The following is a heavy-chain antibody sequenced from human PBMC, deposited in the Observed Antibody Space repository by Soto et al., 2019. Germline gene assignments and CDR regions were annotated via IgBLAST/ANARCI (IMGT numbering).Heavy chain of an antibody. V-gene: IGHV4-59*01. Sequence: SETLSLTCTVSGGSIGSYYWSWVRQPPGKGLEWIGYIFYSGNTNYNPSLKSRVTISMDTSNNQFSLNLRSVTAADTAVYYCARALFHSIGGPLWGQGTLVTSPQ. CDR2: IFYSGNT. D-gene: IGHD3-22*01. J-gene: IGHJ4*02. CDR3: ARALFHSIGGPL. CDR1: GGSIGSYY.